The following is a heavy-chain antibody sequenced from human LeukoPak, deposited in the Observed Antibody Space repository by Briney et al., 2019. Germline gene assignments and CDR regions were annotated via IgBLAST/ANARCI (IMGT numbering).Heavy chain of an antibody. CDR2: MYYSGST. D-gene: IGHD2-2*01. J-gene: IGHJ6*03. V-gene: IGHV4-39*01. CDR3: ARGRTGYHLLPTKKHYDYYYMDV. CDR1: GGSISTSSFY. Sequence: SETLSLTCTVSGGSISTSSFYWGWIRQPPGKGLEWIGSMYYSGSTYYNPSLKSRVTISVDTSKNQFSLRLSSVTAADTAVYYCARGRTGYHLLPTKKHYDYYYMDVWGKGTTVTVSS.